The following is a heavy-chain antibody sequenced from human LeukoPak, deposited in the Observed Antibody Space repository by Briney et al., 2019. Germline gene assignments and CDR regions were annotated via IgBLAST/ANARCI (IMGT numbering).Heavy chain of an antibody. V-gene: IGHV3-23*01. J-gene: IGHJ6*02. Sequence: PSGGSLRLSCAASGVTFSNYAMNWVRQAPGKGLEWVSTISDSGGSTYYADSVKGRFTISRDNSKNTLYLQMDSLRAEDTAIHYCAKVPYSDYGAGRPPFMDVWGQGTTVAVSS. D-gene: IGHD3-10*01. CDR2: ISDSGGST. CDR3: AKVPYSDYGAGRPPFMDV. CDR1: GVTFSNYA.